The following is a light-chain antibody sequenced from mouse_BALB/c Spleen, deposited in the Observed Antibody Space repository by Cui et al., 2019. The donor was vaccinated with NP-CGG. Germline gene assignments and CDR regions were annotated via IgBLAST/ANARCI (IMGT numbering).Light chain of an antibody. Sequence: AVVIQEYALTTSPGETVTLTCRSSTGAVTTSNYANWVQEKPDHLFTGLIGGTNNRAPGVPARFSGSLIGDKAALTITGAQTEDEAIYFCALWYSNHWVFGGGTKLTVL. CDR3: ALWYSNHWV. V-gene: IGLV1*01. CDR1: TGAVTTSNY. J-gene: IGLJ1*01. CDR2: GTN.